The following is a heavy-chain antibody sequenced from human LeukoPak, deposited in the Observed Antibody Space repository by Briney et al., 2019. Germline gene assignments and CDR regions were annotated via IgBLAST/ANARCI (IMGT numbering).Heavy chain of an antibody. Sequence: SETLSLTCAVYGGSFSGYYWSWIRQPPGKGLEWIGEINHRGSTNYNPSLKSRVTISVDTSKNQFSLKLSSVTAADTAVYYCARGITIFGVVITKAMNWFDPWGQGTLVTVSS. CDR2: INHRGST. CDR1: GGSFSGYY. D-gene: IGHD3-3*01. V-gene: IGHV4-34*01. CDR3: ARGITIFGVVITKAMNWFDP. J-gene: IGHJ5*02.